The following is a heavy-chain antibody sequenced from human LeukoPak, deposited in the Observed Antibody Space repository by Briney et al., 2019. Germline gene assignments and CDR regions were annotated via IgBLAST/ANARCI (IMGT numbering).Heavy chain of an antibody. CDR3: ARVGLVGEVDY. CDR1: GFTFSSYA. D-gene: IGHD1-26*01. Sequence: QPGGSLRLSCAASGFTFSSYAVHWVRQAPGKGLEWVAVISYDGSNKYYADSVKGRFTISRDNSKNTLYLQMNSLRAEDTAVYYCARVGLVGEVDYWGQGTLVTVSS. J-gene: IGHJ4*02. CDR2: ISYDGSNK. V-gene: IGHV3-30*04.